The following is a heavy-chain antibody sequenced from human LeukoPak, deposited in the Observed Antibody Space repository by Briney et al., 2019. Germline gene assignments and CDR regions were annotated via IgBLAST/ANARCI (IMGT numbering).Heavy chain of an antibody. CDR1: GYTFTTYT. CDR3: AREGSMVRGVGIFGFDY. V-gene: IGHV1-3*03. D-gene: IGHD3-10*01. Sequence: ASVKVSCKASGYTFTTYTIHWVRQAPGQRLEWMGWINAGNGNTKYSQEFQDRVTITRDTSASTAYMELSSLKSEDMAVYYCAREGSMVRGVGIFGFDYWGQGTLVTVSS. CDR2: INAGNGNT. J-gene: IGHJ4*02.